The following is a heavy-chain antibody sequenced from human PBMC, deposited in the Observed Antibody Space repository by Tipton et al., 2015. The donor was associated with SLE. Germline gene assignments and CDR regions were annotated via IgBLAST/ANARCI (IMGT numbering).Heavy chain of an antibody. D-gene: IGHD3-9*01. Sequence: TLSLTCTVSGDSVRGSYWSWIRQPPGMGLEWIGFVYYGGSTNMGTTNYNPSLESRLDISVDTSGRLFFLRLSSMTAADTAVYYCARRGYDIPYYYYMDVWGKGTTVTVSS. V-gene: IGHV4-59*08. CDR2: VYYGGST. J-gene: IGHJ6*03. CDR3: ARRGYDIPYYYYMDV. CDR1: GDSVRGSY.